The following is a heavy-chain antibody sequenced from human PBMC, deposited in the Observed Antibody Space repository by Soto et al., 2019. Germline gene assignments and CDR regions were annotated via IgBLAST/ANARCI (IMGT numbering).Heavy chain of an antibody. J-gene: IGHJ4*02. CDR3: ARNRRLGYCSSTSCSDY. CDR2: IYSGGST. V-gene: IGHV3-66*01. Sequence: GGSLRLSCAASGFTVSSNYMSWVRQAPGKGLEWVSVIYSGGSTYYADSVKGRFTISRDNSKNALYLQMNSLRAEDTAVYYCARNRRLGYCSSTSCSDYWGQGTLVTVSS. CDR1: GFTVSSNY. D-gene: IGHD2-2*01.